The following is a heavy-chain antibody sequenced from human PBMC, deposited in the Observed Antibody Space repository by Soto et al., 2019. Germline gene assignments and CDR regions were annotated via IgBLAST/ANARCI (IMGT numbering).Heavy chain of an antibody. CDR3: ARLFLDYYGSGSYYNVGFDY. CDR2: INWNGGST. J-gene: IGHJ4*02. Sequence: PGGSLRLSCAASGFTFDDYGMSWVRQAPGKGLEWVSGINWNGGSTGYADSVKGRFTISRDNAKNSLYLQMNSLRAEDTALYYYARLFLDYYGSGSYYNVGFDYWGQGTLVTVSS. CDR1: GFTFDDYG. D-gene: IGHD3-10*01. V-gene: IGHV3-20*04.